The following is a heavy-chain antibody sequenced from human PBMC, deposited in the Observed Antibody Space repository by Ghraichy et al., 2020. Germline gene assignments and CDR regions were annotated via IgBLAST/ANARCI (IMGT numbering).Heavy chain of an antibody. D-gene: IGHD1-26*01. CDR1: GGSVRSGDKY. V-gene: IGHV4-31*03. CDR3: ATERGDS. CDR2: ISYREDNHYYPET. J-gene: IGHJ4*02. Sequence: LRLSCSVSGGSVRSGDKYWSWIRQFPGKGLEWIGHISYREDNHYYPETHYNPSLKSRVTVSLDIYKNQFSLILGSMTAADTAIYYCATERGDSWGQGTLVTVTS.